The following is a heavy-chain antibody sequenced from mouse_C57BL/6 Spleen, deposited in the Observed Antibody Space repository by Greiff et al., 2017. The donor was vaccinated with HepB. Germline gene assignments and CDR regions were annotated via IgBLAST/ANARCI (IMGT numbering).Heavy chain of an antibody. Sequence: VKLVESGAELARPGASVKLSCKASGYTFTSYGISWVKQRTGQGLEWIGEIYPRSGNTYYNEKFKGKATLTADKSSSTAYMELRSLTSEDSAVYFCARYYDYDGGDYWGQGTSVTVSS. CDR2: IYPRSGNT. D-gene: IGHD2-4*01. CDR3: ARYYDYDGGDY. V-gene: IGHV1-81*01. CDR1: GYTFTSYG. J-gene: IGHJ4*01.